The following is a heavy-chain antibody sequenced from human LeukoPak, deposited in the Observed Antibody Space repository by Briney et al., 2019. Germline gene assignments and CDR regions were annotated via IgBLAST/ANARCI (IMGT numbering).Heavy chain of an antibody. D-gene: IGHD3-10*01. CDR2: ISYDGSNK. V-gene: IGHV3-30*04. Sequence: RSLRLSCAASGFPFSSYAMHWVRQAPGKGLEWVAVISYDGSNKYYADSVKGRFTISRDNSKNTLYLQMNSLRAEDTAVYYCARDQGRWFGSTDAFDIWGQGTMVTVSS. CDR1: GFPFSSYA. J-gene: IGHJ3*02. CDR3: ARDQGRWFGSTDAFDI.